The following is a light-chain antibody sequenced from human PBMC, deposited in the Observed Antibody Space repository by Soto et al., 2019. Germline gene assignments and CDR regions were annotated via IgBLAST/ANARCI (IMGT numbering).Light chain of an antibody. CDR3: SSYTSSSTLYV. V-gene: IGLV2-14*03. CDR2: DVS. CDR1: SSYVGGYNY. J-gene: IGLJ1*01. Sequence: QSALTQPASVSGSPGQSITISCTGTSSYVGGYNYVSWYQQHPGKAPKVMIYDVSDRPSGVSNRFSGSKSGNTASLTISGLQAEDEADYYCSSYTSSSTLYVFGSGTKLTVL.